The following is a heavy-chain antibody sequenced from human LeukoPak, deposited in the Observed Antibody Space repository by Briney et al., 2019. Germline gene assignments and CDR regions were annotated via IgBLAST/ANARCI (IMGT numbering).Heavy chain of an antibody. D-gene: IGHD3-10*01. CDR3: ARESEEPITMVRGVIPPCY. J-gene: IGHJ4*02. CDR2: INPNSGGT. CDR1: GYTFTGYY. V-gene: IGHV1-2*02. Sequence: ASVKVSCKASGYTFTGYYMHWVRQAPGQGLEWMGWINPNSGGTNYAQKFQGRVTMTRDTSISTAYMELSRLRSDDTAVYYCARESEEPITMVRGVIPPCYWGQGTLVTVSS.